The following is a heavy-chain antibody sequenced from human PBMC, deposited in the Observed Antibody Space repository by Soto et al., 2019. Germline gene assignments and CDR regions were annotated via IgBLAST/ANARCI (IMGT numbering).Heavy chain of an antibody. CDR2: IFHSLGA. CDR3: VRDLNGSGDY. D-gene: IGHD3-10*01. V-gene: IGHV4-59*01. CDR1: GGSTTSDY. J-gene: IGHJ4*02. Sequence: PSETLSLTCTVSGGSTTSDYWSWIRQPRGKGLEWLGYIFHSLGAKYNPSLGSRGTISLDTSKSQLSLSLRSVTAADTAIYFCVRDLNGSGDYWGQGTLVTVSS.